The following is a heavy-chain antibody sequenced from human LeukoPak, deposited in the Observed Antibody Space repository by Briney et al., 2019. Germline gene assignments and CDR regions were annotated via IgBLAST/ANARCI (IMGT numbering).Heavy chain of an antibody. CDR1: GYTFTGYY. CDR3: ARAYCSSTSCYSFDY. V-gene: IGHV1-69*02. Sequence: GASVKVSCKASGYTFTGYYMHWVRQAPGQGLEWMGRIIPILGIANYAQKFQGRVTITADKSTGTAYMELSSLRSEDTAVYYCARAYCSSTSCYSFDYWSQGTLVTVSS. D-gene: IGHD2-2*02. J-gene: IGHJ4*02. CDR2: IIPILGIA.